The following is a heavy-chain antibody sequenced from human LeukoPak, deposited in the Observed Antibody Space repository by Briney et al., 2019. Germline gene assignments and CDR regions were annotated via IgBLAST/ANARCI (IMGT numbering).Heavy chain of an antibody. CDR2: IYYSGST. Sequence: SETLSLTCTVSGGAISSYYWSWIRQPPGKGLEWIGYIYYSGSTNYNPSLKSRVTISVDTSKNQFSLKLSSVTAADTAVYYCARDGTYDSSGFDYWGQGTPVTVSS. V-gene: IGHV4-59*01. CDR1: GGAISSYY. CDR3: ARDGTYDSSGFDY. J-gene: IGHJ4*02. D-gene: IGHD3-22*01.